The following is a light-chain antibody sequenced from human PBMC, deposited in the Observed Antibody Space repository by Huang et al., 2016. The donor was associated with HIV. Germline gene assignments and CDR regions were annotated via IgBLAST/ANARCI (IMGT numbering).Light chain of an antibody. J-gene: IGKJ1*01. CDR2: DAS. CDR1: QSIGSY. CDR3: QQRNNWPPWT. V-gene: IGKV3-11*01. Sequence: EIVLTQSPATLSLSPGEGPTLSCRASQSIGSYLAWSQQRPGQAPRLLIYDASVRATGIPARFSGRGSGTDFTLTISSLEPEDFAVYYCQQRNNWPPWTFGQGTKVELK.